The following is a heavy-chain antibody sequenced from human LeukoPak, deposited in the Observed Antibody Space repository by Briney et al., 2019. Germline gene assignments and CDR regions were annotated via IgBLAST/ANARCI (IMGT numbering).Heavy chain of an antibody. V-gene: IGHV4-61*02. D-gene: IGHD6-13*01. CDR1: GGSISSGSYY. CDR3: ARDGFRSMAAADHNWFDP. J-gene: IGHJ5*02. Sequence: SQTLSLTCTVSGGSISSGSYYWSWIRQPAGKGLEWIGRIYTSGSTNYNPSLKSRVTISVDTSNNQFSLKLSSVTAADTAVYYCARDGFRSMAAADHNWFDPWGQGTLVTVSS. CDR2: IYTSGST.